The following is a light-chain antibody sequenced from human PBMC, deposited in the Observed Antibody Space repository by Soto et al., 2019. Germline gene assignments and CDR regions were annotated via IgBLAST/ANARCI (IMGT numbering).Light chain of an antibody. CDR3: QQYSTYWT. CDR1: QSLTDS. V-gene: IGKV3-15*01. Sequence: EIVMTQSPATLSVSPGGRATLSWSASQSLTDSVGWYQQKPGQAPRLLIYGASTRAPGFPARFSGSGSGTVFTLTISRLQSDDFASYYCQQYSTYWTFGQGTKVDIK. CDR2: GAS. J-gene: IGKJ1*01.